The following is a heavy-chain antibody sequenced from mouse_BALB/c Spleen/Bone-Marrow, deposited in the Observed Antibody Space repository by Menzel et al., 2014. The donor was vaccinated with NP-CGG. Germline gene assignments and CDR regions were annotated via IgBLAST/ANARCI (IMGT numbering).Heavy chain of an antibody. D-gene: IGHD4-1*01. Sequence: EVMLVEPGGGLVQPGGSMKPSCVASGFTFSNYWMNWVRQSPEKGLEWVAEIRLKSNNYATHYAESVKGRFTISRDDSKSSVYLQMNNLRAEDTGIYYCTRNWDYFDYWGQGTTLTVSS. CDR2: IRLKSNNYAT. J-gene: IGHJ2*01. CDR1: GFTFSNYW. V-gene: IGHV6-6*02. CDR3: TRNWDYFDY.